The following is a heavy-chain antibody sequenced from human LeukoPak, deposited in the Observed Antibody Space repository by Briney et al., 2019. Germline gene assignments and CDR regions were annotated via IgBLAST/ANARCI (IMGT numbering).Heavy chain of an antibody. J-gene: IGHJ4*02. V-gene: IGHV3-7*03. Sequence: GGSLRLSCATSGFTFSSNWMSWVRHVPGRGLDWVANIKPDGSAEYYAASVKGRFTVSRDNAKNSLYLQMNSLRAEDTAVYYCARRYFDYWGQGTLVTVSS. CDR3: ARRYFDY. CDR1: GFTFSSNW. CDR2: IKPDGSAE.